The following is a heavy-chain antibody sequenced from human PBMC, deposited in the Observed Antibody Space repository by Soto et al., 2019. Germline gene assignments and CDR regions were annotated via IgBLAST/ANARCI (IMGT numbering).Heavy chain of an antibody. CDR3: ARPYSNSWPYYGLDV. CDR1: GFRFDDYA. Sequence: EVQLVESGGGLVQPGRSLRLSCEASGFRFDDYAMHWVRQAPGKGLEWVSGISWNSGSIDYADSVKGRFTISRDNAKNSLYLQMNSLRGEDTALYYCARPYSNSWPYYGLDVW. V-gene: IGHV3-9*01. D-gene: IGHD6-13*01. J-gene: IGHJ6*01. CDR2: ISWNSGSI.